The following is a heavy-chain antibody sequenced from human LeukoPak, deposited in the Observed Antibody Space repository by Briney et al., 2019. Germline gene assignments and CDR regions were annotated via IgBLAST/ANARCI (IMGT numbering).Heavy chain of an antibody. CDR3: ARGRGPGIGYFDY. CDR1: GYTFTGYY. J-gene: IGHJ4*02. D-gene: IGHD6-13*01. CDR2: INPNSGGT. V-gene: IGHV1-2*02. Sequence: ASVKVSCKASGYTFTGYYMHWVRQAPGQGLEWMGSINPNSGGTNYAQKFQGRVTMTRDTSISTAYMELSRLRSDDTAVYYCARGRGPGIGYFDYWGQGTLVTVSS.